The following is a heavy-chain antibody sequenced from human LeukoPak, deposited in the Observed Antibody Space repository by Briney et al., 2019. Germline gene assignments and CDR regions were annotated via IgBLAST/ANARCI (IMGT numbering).Heavy chain of an antibody. J-gene: IGHJ1*01. V-gene: IGHV1-69*05. CDR3: ASEKYSSLSGPQFEYFQH. Sequence: SVKVSCKASGGTFSSYAISWVRQAPGQGLEWMGGIIPIFGTANYAQKFQGRVTITTDESTSTAYMELSSLRSEDTAVYYCASEKYSSLSGPQFEYFQHWGQGTLVTVSS. D-gene: IGHD6-6*01. CDR1: GGTFSSYA. CDR2: IIPIFGTA.